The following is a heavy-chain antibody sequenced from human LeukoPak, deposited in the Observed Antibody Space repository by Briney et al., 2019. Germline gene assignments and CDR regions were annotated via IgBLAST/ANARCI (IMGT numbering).Heavy chain of an antibody. D-gene: IGHD1-26*01. CDR1: GYTLSSYS. CDR3: ASAGEWELRIDY. Sequence: GGSLRLPCAASGYTLSSYSMIWVRQAPGKGLEWVSSISSSSSYIYYADSVKGRSTNSRDNAKNTLYRQMNSLRAEDTAVYYCASAGEWELRIDYWGQGTLVTVSS. J-gene: IGHJ4*02. CDR2: ISSSSSYI. V-gene: IGHV3-21*01.